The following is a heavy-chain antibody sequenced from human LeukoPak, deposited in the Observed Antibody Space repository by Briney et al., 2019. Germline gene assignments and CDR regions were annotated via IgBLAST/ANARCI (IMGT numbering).Heavy chain of an antibody. CDR2: ISYDGSNK. Sequence: GRSLRLSCVASGFTFSSYAMHWVRQAPGKGLEWVAVISYDGSNKYYADSVKGRFTISRDNSKNTLYLQMNSLRAEDTAVYYCASSSRRSAKKVYNWFDPWGQGTLVTVSS. CDR1: GFTFSSYA. CDR3: ASSSRRSAKKVYNWFDP. D-gene: IGHD6-13*01. J-gene: IGHJ5*02. V-gene: IGHV3-30*04.